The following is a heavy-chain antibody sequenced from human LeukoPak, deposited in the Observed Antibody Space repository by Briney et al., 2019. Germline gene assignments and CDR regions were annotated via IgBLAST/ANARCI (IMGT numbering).Heavy chain of an antibody. CDR3: AGLVGRYSSGLYYYYFDY. CDR1: GDSINSLDL. Sequence: PSETLSLTCTVSGDSINSLDLWSWVRQPPGKGLEWIGEMYLSGTTHSNPSVKSRVTISIDKSKNQFFLSLSSVTAADTAVYYCAGLVGRYSSGLYYYYFDYWGQGTLVTVSS. V-gene: IGHV4-4*02. D-gene: IGHD3-22*01. CDR2: MYLSGTT. J-gene: IGHJ4*02.